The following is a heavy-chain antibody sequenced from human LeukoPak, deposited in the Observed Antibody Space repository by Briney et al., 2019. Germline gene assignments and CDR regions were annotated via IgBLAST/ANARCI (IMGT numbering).Heavy chain of an antibody. CDR1: GGSISSSSYY. V-gene: IGHV4-39*07. D-gene: IGHD5-18*01. J-gene: IGHJ4*02. Sequence: PSETLSLTCTVSGGSISSSSYYWGWIRQPPGKGLEWIGEINHSGSTNYNPSLKSRVTISVDTSKNQFSLKLSSVTAADTAVYYCARDGPHTAMVHWGQGTLVTVSS. CDR3: ARDGPHTAMVH. CDR2: INHSGST.